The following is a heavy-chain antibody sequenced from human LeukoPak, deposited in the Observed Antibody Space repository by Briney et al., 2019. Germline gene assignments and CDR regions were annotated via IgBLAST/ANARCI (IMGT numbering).Heavy chain of an antibody. CDR3: ARGIVVVAQLGYYYYYMDV. CDR1: GYSISSGYY. D-gene: IGHD2-15*01. J-gene: IGHJ6*03. V-gene: IGHV4-38-2*02. CDR2: IYTSGST. Sequence: PSETLSLTCTVSGYSISSGYYWGWIRRPPGKGLEWIGRIYTSGSTNYNPSLKSRVTISVDTSKNQFSLKLSSVTAADTAVYYCARGIVVVAQLGYYYYYMDVWGKGTTVTISS.